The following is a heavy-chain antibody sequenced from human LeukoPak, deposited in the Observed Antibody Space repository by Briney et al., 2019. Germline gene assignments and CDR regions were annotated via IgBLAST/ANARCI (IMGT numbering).Heavy chain of an antibody. Sequence: PGGSLRLSCAAPGFTFSSYSMNWVRQAPGKGLEWVAVISYDGSNKYYADSVKGRFTISRDNSKNTLYLQMNSLRAEDTAVYYCARGSRYSSGYYSEKDFDYWGQGTLVTVSS. V-gene: IGHV3-30*03. CDR1: GFTFSSYS. D-gene: IGHD3-22*01. CDR2: ISYDGSNK. J-gene: IGHJ4*02. CDR3: ARGSRYSSGYYSEKDFDY.